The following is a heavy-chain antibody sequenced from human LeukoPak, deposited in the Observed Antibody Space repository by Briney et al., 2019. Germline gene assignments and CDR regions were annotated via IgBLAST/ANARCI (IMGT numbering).Heavy chain of an antibody. CDR2: ISGSGGST. Sequence: GGSLRLSCAASGFTLRSEWMSWVRQAPGKGLEWVSAISGSGGSTYYADSVKGRFTISRDNSKNTLYLQMNSLRAEDTAVHYCATIAARLPPKDWFDPWGQGTLVTVSS. CDR3: ATIAARLPPKDWFDP. D-gene: IGHD6-6*01. J-gene: IGHJ5*02. CDR1: GFTLRSEW. V-gene: IGHV3-23*01.